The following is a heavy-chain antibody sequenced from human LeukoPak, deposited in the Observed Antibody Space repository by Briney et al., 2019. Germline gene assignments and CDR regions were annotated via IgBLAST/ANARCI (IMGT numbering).Heavy chain of an antibody. J-gene: IGHJ4*02. V-gene: IGHV5-10-1*01. D-gene: IGHD3-22*01. Sequence: GESLRISCKGSGYSFTSYWISWVRQMPGKGLEWMGRIDPSDSYTNYSPSFQGHVTISADKSISTAYLQWSSLKASDTAMYYCARPYYDSSGYQSLDYWGQGTLVTVSS. CDR2: IDPSDSYT. CDR3: ARPYYDSSGYQSLDY. CDR1: GYSFTSYW.